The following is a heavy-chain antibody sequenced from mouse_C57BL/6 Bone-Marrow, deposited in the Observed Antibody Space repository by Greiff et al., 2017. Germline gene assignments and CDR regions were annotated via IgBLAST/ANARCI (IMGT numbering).Heavy chain of an antibody. CDR1: GFTFSSYA. CDR3: TNYGNFYAMDY. V-gene: IGHV5-9-1*02. Sequence: EVMLVESGAGLVKPGGSLKLSCAASGFTFSSYAMSWVRQTPEKRLEWVAYISRGGDYINYADTVKGRSTISRDNARNTLYLQMSSLKSEDTAMYYCTNYGNFYAMDYCGQGTSVTVSS. J-gene: IGHJ4*01. CDR2: ISRGGDYI. D-gene: IGHD2-1*01.